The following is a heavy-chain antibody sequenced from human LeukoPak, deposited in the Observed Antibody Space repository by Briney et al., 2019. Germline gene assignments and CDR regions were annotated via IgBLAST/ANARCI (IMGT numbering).Heavy chain of an antibody. CDR2: ISGSGGST. CDR1: GFTFSSYA. Sequence: PGGSLRLSCAASGFTFSSYATSWVRQAPGKGLECVSAISGSGGSTYYADSVKGRFTISRDNSKNTLYLQMNSLRAEDTAIYYCAKDLGYYGSAPSCTDVWGQGTAVTVSS. J-gene: IGHJ6*02. D-gene: IGHD3-10*01. CDR3: AKDLGYYGSAPSCTDV. V-gene: IGHV3-23*01.